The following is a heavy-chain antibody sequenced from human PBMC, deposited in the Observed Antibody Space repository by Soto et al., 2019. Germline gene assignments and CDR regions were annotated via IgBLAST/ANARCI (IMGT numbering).Heavy chain of an antibody. CDR2: LSGSGGST. V-gene: IGHV3-23*01. D-gene: IGHD3-10*01. J-gene: IGHJ6*02. Sequence: EVQLLEAGGGLVQPGGSQRLSCAASGFTFSSYAMTWVRQAPGKGLEWVSTLSGSGGSTYYAASVKGRFTISRDNSKDTLYREMKSLRGRATAAYPWTKREGSGIPYDSAMDVWGLCRTVTV. CDR1: GFTFSSYA. CDR3: TKREGSGIPYDSAMDV.